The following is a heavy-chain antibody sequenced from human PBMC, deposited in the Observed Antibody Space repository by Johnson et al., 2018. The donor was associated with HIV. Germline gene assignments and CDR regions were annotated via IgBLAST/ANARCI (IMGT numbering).Heavy chain of an antibody. CDR2: ISGSGGST. V-gene: IGHV3-23*04. D-gene: IGHD6-6*01. CDR3: AKSSDEYRSSSDAFDI. J-gene: IGHJ3*02. Sequence: EVQLVESGGGLVQPGGSLRLSCAASGFSVSSKYMSWVRQAPGKGLEWVSAISGSGGSTYYADSVKGRFTISRDNSKKTLYLQMNSLRAEDTAVYYCAKSSDEYRSSSDAFDIWGQGTMVTVSS. CDR1: GFSVSSKY.